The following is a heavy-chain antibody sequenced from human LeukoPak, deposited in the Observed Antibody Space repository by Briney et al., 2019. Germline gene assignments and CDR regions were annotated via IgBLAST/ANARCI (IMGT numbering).Heavy chain of an antibody. CDR2: ISAYNGNT. CDR1: GYTFTSYV. Sequence: ASVKVSCKASGYTFTSYVSWVRQAPGQGLERMGWISAYNGNTNYAQKLQGRVTMTTDTSTSTAYMELRSLRSDDTAVYYCARVYSSGWYSEYFQHWGQGTLVTVSS. D-gene: IGHD6-19*01. J-gene: IGHJ1*01. V-gene: IGHV1-18*01. CDR3: ARVYSSGWYSEYFQH.